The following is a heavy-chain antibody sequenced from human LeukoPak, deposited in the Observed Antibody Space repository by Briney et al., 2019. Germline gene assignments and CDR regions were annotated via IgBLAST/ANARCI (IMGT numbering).Heavy chain of an antibody. D-gene: IGHD4-4*01. V-gene: IGHV4-59*08. J-gene: IGHJ4*02. Sequence: SETLSLTCTVSGGSVSGYYWSWIRQPPVKGLEWIGYIYYSGSTNYNPSLKSRVTISVDTSKNQFSLKLSSVTAADTAVYYCASNSNYRVYWGQGTLVTVSS. CDR1: GGSVSGYY. CDR2: IYYSGST. CDR3: ASNSNYRVY.